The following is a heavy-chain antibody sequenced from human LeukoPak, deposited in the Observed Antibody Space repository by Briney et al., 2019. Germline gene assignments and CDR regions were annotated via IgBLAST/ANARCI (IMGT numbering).Heavy chain of an antibody. D-gene: IGHD3-16*02. J-gene: IGHJ4*02. CDR3: ARIRMVTFGGVIVRTYYFDY. V-gene: IGHV4-38-2*01. Sequence: SETLSLTCAVSNYSISSGYYWGWIRQPPGLGLEWIGSIYHRGNTYYNPSLKSRVTISVDTSKNQFSLKLSSVTAADTAVYYCARIRMVTFGGVIVRTYYFDYWGQGTLVIVSS. CDR2: IYHRGNT. CDR1: NYSISSGYY.